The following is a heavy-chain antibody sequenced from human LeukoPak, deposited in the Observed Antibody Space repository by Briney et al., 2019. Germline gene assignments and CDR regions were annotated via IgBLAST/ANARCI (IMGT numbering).Heavy chain of an antibody. CDR3: ARSPRDGDYSNWFDP. J-gene: IGHJ5*01. V-gene: IGHV1-2*02. Sequence: GASVKVSCKASGYTFTDYYMHWVRQAPGQDLEWMGWISPNSGGTNYAQKFQGRVTMTKDTSISTAYLELSRLRSDDTAVYYCARSPRDGDYSNWFDPWGQGTVVTVSS. CDR1: GYTFTDYY. CDR2: ISPNSGGT. D-gene: IGHD4-17*01.